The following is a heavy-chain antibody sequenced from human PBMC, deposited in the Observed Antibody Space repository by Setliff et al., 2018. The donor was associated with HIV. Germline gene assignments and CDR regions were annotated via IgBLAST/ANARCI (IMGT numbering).Heavy chain of an antibody. CDR1: GFTFRNYN. Sequence: GGSLRLSCAASGFTFRNYNFNWVRQAPGRGLEWVSSISIGSGAAIYYAESVEGRFTVSRDNSKNSLYLQMNSLRAEDTAVYHCAKSGFGVVALGINNYFDPWGQGTLVTVSS. CDR3: AKSGFGVVALGINNYFDP. D-gene: IGHD3-10*01. CDR2: ISIGSGAAI. J-gene: IGHJ5*02. V-gene: IGHV3-21*04.